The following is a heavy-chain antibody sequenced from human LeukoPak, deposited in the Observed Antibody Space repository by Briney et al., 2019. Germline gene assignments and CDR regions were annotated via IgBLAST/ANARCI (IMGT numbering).Heavy chain of an antibody. Sequence: ASVKVSCKASGYTFTGYYMHWVRQAPGQGLEWMGWINPNSGGTNYAQKFQGRVTMTRDTSISTAYMELSRLRSDDTAVYYCAGLNGLDCGGDCRYYYYYGMDVWGQGTTVTVSS. CDR3: AGLNGLDCGGDCRYYYYYGMDV. J-gene: IGHJ6*02. CDR2: INPNSGGT. D-gene: IGHD2-21*02. CDR1: GYTFTGYY. V-gene: IGHV1-2*02.